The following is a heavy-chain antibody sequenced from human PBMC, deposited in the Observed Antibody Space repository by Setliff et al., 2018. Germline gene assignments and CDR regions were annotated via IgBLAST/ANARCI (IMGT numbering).Heavy chain of an antibody. Sequence: PSETLSLTCTVSGGSISSGGYYWSWIRQHPGKGLEWIGYIYYSGSTYYNPSLTSRVTISVDTSKNQFSLKLSSVTAADTAVYYCARDRRIVGARHAFDIWGQGTMVTVSS. J-gene: IGHJ3*02. D-gene: IGHD1-26*01. CDR2: IYYSGST. CDR3: ARDRRIVGARHAFDI. V-gene: IGHV4-31*03. CDR1: GGSISSGGYY.